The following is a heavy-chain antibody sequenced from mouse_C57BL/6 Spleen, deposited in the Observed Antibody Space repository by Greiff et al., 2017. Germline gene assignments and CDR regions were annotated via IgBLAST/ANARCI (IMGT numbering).Heavy chain of an antibody. CDR2: ISYSGST. CDR1: GYSITSGYD. D-gene: IGHD2-5*01. Sequence: EVKLVESGPGMVKPSQSLSLTCTVTGYSITSGYDWHWIRHFPGNKLEWMGYISYSGSTNYNPSLKSRISITHDTSKNHFFLKLNSVTTEDTATYYCARGASNYEAMDYWGQGTSVTVSS. CDR3: ARGASNYEAMDY. V-gene: IGHV3-1*01. J-gene: IGHJ4*01.